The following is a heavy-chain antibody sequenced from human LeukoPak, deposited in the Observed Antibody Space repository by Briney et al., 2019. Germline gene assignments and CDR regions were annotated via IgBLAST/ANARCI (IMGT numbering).Heavy chain of an antibody. CDR2: IKEDGSKK. Sequence: GGSLRLSCTASGFTFSTYWMTWVRQAPGKGLEWVANIKEDGSKKNYVDSVKGRFTIFRDNAKNSLYLQMNSLRAEDTAVYYCATPLDYYDSSGYHQGGDWGQGTLVTVSS. CDR3: ATPLDYYDSSGYHQGGD. J-gene: IGHJ4*02. D-gene: IGHD3-22*01. V-gene: IGHV3-7*03. CDR1: GFTFSTYW.